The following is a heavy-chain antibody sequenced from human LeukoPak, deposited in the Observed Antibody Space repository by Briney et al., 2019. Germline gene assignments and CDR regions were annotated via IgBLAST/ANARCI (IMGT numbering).Heavy chain of an antibody. Sequence: SETLSLTCTVSGGSISTSSYYWGWVRQPPGKGLEWIGNIFYSGSTYYSPSLKSRVTISLDTSRNQFSLKLSSVTAADTAVYYCARLDYDILTGLSYFDYWGQGTLVTVSS. CDR1: GGSISTSSYY. CDR2: IFYSGST. V-gene: IGHV4-39*01. CDR3: ARLDYDILTGLSYFDY. D-gene: IGHD3-9*01. J-gene: IGHJ4*02.